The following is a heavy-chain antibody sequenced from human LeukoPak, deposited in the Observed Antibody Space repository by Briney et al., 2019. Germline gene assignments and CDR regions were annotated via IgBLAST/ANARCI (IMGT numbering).Heavy chain of an antibody. CDR3: AGERITFGGDY. D-gene: IGHD3-16*01. J-gene: IGHJ4*02. Sequence: PSETLSLTCAVYGGSFSGYYWSLIRQPPGKGLEWIGEINHSGSTNYNPSLKSRVTISVDTSKNQFSLKLSSVTAADTAVYYCAGERITFGGDYWGQGTLVAVSS. V-gene: IGHV4-34*01. CDR1: GGSFSGYY. CDR2: INHSGST.